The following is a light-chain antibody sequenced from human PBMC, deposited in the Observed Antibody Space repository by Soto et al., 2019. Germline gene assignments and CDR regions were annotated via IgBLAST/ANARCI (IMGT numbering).Light chain of an antibody. CDR3: QQYGNWPRT. CDR1: QSVSNK. Sequence: EVVMTQSPGTLSVSPGERATLSCRANQSVSNKLAWYQQRPGQAPRLLIFGASSRAAGFPARFSGSGSGTEFTLTIDSLQSEDVAVYYCQQYGNWPRTFGQGTKVDI. V-gene: IGKV3-15*01. CDR2: GAS. J-gene: IGKJ1*01.